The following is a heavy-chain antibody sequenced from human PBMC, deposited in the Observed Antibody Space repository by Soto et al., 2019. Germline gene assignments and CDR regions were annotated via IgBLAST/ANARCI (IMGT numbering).Heavy chain of an antibody. CDR1: GYTFTSYG. V-gene: IGHV1-18*01. CDR3: ARVMDV. Sequence: ASVKVSCKASGYTFTSYGISWVRQAPGQGLEWMGWISAYNGSTSYAQKFQGRVTMTRDTSTSTVYMELSSLRSEDTAVYYCARVMDVWGQGTTVTVSS. CDR2: ISAYNGST. J-gene: IGHJ6*02.